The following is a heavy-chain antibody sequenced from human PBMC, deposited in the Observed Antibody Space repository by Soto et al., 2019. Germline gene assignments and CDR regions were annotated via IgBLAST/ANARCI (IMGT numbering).Heavy chain of an antibody. CDR2: ISYDGSNK. D-gene: IGHD6-13*01. V-gene: IGHV3-30*18. Sequence: QVQLVESGGGVVQPGRSLRLSCAASGFTFSSYGMHWVRQAPGKGLEWVAVISYDGSNKYYADSVKGRFTISRDNSKNTLYLQMNSLRAEDTAVYYCAKEPGGSSWYFQYYYYYRDVWGKGTTVTVSS. J-gene: IGHJ6*03. CDR3: AKEPGGSSWYFQYYYYYRDV. CDR1: GFTFSSYG.